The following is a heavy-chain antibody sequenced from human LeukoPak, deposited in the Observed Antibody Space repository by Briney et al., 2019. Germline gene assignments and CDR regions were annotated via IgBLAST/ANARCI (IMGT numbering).Heavy chain of an antibody. J-gene: IGHJ4*02. V-gene: IGHV4-61*09. CDR2: MNTTGST. CDR1: GDSISIGSYY. Sequence: SETLSLTCTVSGDSISIGSYYWRWLRQPAGKGLEWIGHMNTTGSTKYNPSLKSRVTISVDTSNNQFSLKVSSVTAADTAVYYRARDWDYWGQGTLVTVSS. CDR3: ARDWDY.